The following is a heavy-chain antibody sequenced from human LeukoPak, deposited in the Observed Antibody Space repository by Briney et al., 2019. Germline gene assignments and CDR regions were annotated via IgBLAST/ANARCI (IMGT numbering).Heavy chain of an antibody. D-gene: IGHD6-19*01. Sequence: GGSLRLSCAASGFTFSSYAMHWVRQAPGKGLEWVAVISIAGNTEHYADSVKGRFTISRDNSKNTLYLQMSSLRAEDTAVYYCVRPGGVAGIYSAFDYWGQGTLVTVSS. V-gene: IGHV3-30*14. CDR3: VRPGGVAGIYSAFDY. J-gene: IGHJ4*02. CDR2: ISIAGNTE. CDR1: GFTFSSYA.